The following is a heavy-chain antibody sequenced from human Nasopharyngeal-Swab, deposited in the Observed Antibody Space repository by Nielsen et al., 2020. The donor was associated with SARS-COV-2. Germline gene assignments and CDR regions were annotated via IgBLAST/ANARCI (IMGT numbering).Heavy chain of an antibody. Sequence: VRQAPGKGLEWVSYISSSSTIYYAASVKGRFTISRDNAKISLYLQMNSLRDEDTAVYYCASPSSPGGYWGQGTLVTVSS. V-gene: IGHV3-48*02. CDR2: ISSSSTI. J-gene: IGHJ4*02. CDR3: ASPSSPGGY. D-gene: IGHD6-6*01.